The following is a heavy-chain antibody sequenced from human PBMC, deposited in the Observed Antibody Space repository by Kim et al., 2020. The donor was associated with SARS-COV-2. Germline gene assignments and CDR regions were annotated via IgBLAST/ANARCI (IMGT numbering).Heavy chain of an antibody. Sequence: ASVKVSCQASGYTFTSYYMHWVRQAPGQGLEWLGIINLRVGSTSYAKKFQGRATMTRNTPTSKIYMELSSLRPEETAVYYCGRASGITMRVVVTDYGMDVWGQGTTVTVSS. CDR3: GRASGITMRVVVTDYGMDV. J-gene: IGHJ6*02. V-gene: IGHV1-46*01. D-gene: IGHD3-22*01. CDR2: INLRVGST. CDR1: GYTFTSYY.